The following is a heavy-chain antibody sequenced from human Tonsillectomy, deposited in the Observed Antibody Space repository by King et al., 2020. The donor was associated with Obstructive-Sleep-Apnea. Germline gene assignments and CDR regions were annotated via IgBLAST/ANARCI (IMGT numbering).Heavy chain of an antibody. V-gene: IGHV1-8*01. Sequence: VQLVESGAEVKKPGASVKVSCKASGYTFTSYDITWVRQTTGQGLEWMGWMNPNSGNTSYAQKFQVRLTMTRNNSISTAYMELSSLRSEDTAVYYCAVRRGAGSSDFWGQGTLVTVSS. CDR2: MNPNSGNT. CDR3: AVRRGAGSSDF. D-gene: IGHD2-2*01. J-gene: IGHJ4*02. CDR1: GYTFTSYD.